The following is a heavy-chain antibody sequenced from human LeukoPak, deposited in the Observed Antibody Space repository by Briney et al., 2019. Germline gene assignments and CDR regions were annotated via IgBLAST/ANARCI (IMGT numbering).Heavy chain of an antibody. V-gene: IGHV1-2*02. CDR3: ARGLGAYSSSWYPYDYYYYYMDV. CDR1: GSTYTGYY. CDR2: TNLNSGAT. Sequence: ASVDPSCKPSGSTYTGYYMHWVRQSPGLGRGWMGWTNLNSGATNYARKFQDRVTMTRDTSISTAYMELSRLRSDDTAVYYCARGLGAYSSSWYPYDYYYYYMDVWGKGTTVTVSS. D-gene: IGHD6-13*01. J-gene: IGHJ6*03.